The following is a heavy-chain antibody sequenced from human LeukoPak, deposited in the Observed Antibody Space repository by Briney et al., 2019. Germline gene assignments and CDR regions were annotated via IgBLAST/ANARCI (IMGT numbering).Heavy chain of an antibody. CDR2: ISYDGSNK. CDR1: GFTLSSYA. Sequence: PGRSLRLSCAASGFTLSSYAMHWVRQAPGKGLEWVAVISYDGSNKYYADSVKGRFTISRDNSKNTLYLQMNSLRAEDTAVYYCARGWGKYQLPGVGTGFDPWGQGTLVTVSS. D-gene: IGHD2-2*01. J-gene: IGHJ5*02. CDR3: ARGWGKYQLPGVGTGFDP. V-gene: IGHV3-30-3*01.